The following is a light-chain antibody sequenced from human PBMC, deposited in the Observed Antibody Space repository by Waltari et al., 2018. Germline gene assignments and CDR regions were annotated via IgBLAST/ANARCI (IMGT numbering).Light chain of an antibody. CDR3: AAWDDSLRGV. V-gene: IGLV1-47*01. J-gene: IGLJ6*01. CDR1: SSNIGSNY. Sequence: QSVLTQPPSASGTPGQRVTISCSGSSSNIGSNYVYWYQQLPGTAPKLLIYRNNQRPSGVPDRCAGSKSGTSASLAISGLRSEDEADYYCAAWDDSLRGVFGSGTKVTVL. CDR2: RNN.